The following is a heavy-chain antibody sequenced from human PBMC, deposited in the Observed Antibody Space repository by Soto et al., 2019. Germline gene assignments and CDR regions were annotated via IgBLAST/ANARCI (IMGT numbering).Heavy chain of an antibody. Sequence: SVKVSCTASGGTFSSYAISWVRQAPGQGLEWMGGIIPIFGTANYAQKFQGRVTITADESTSTAYMELSSLRSEDTAVYYCASYSGSYFSDAFDIWGQGTMVTVSS. CDR2: IIPIFGTA. CDR1: GGTFSSYA. V-gene: IGHV1-69*13. J-gene: IGHJ3*02. CDR3: ASYSGSYFSDAFDI. D-gene: IGHD1-26*01.